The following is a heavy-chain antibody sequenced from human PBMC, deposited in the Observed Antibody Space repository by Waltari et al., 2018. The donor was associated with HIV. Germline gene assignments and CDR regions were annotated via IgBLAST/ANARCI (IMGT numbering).Heavy chain of an antibody. V-gene: IGHV4-39*07. Sequence: QLQLQESGPGLVKPSETLSLTCSVSGDSISNTYYYWGWIRQSPGKGLEWIGSIYYTGITYFNPSLDGRAGISVDTAKNHLFLCLGSPTAADTAVYYCVGVHVNHYTYYFEVWGQGALVTVSS. CDR2: IYYTGIT. J-gene: IGHJ4*02. CDR1: GDSISNTYYY. D-gene: IGHD4-4*01. CDR3: VGVHVNHYTYYFEV.